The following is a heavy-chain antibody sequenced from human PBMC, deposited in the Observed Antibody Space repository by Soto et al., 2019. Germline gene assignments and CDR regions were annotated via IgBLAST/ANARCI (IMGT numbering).Heavy chain of an antibody. V-gene: IGHV1-69*13. D-gene: IGHD2-2*02. CDR2: IIPIFGTA. Sequence: SVKVSCKASGGTFSSYAISWVRQAPGQGLEWVGGIIPIFGTANYAQKFQGRVTITADESTSTAYMELSSLRSEDTAVYYCARDTVPAAIRGLLDYWGQGTLVTVSS. CDR1: GGTFSSYA. J-gene: IGHJ4*02. CDR3: ARDTVPAAIRGLLDY.